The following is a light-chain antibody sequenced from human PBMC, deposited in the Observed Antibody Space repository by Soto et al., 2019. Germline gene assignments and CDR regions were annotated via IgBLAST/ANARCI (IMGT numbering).Light chain of an antibody. V-gene: IGKV3-15*01. CDR2: GAS. CDR3: QQYNNWPKT. Sequence: EIVMTQSPATLSVSPGERATLSCRASQSVSSNLAWYQQKPGQAPRLLIYGASTRATAIPARISGSGSGTEFTLTFSSLQSEDFAVYYCQQYNNWPKTFGQGTKVEIK. CDR1: QSVSSN. J-gene: IGKJ1*01.